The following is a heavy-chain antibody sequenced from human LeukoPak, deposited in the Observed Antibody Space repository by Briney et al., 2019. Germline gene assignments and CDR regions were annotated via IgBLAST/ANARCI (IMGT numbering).Heavy chain of an antibody. CDR1: GYTFTGYY. J-gene: IGHJ4*02. D-gene: IGHD2-21*01. CDR3: ATGPIRPPVVVIAIYDY. CDR2: INPNSGGT. V-gene: IGHV1-2*02. Sequence: ASVKVSCKASGYTFTGYYMHWVRQAPGQGLEWMGWINPNSGGTNYAQKFQGRVTMTRDTSISTAYMELIRLRSDDTAVYYCATGPIRPPVVVIAIYDYWGQGTLVTVSS.